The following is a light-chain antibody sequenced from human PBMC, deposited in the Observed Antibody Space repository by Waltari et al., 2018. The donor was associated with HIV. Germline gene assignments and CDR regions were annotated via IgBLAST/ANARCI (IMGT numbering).Light chain of an antibody. CDR3: QQYSTHYG. CDR2: MTS. CDR1: QNIDHW. V-gene: IGKV1-5*03. J-gene: IGKJ2*03. Sequence: IQMTQSPSNLSASVGDAVILTCRASQNIDHWLAWYQQRPGRAPKLLMSMTSVLESGVPSRFSGSGKGTTFTLTISSLQPDDFGTYYCQQYSTHYGFGQGTRVE.